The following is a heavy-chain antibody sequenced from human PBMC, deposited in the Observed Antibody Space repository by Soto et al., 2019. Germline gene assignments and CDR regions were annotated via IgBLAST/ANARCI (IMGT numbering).Heavy chain of an antibody. V-gene: IGHV1-69*19. D-gene: IGHD3-10*01. CDR2: ISPMYGAA. CDR1: GGTFNTYA. J-gene: IGHJ4*02. CDR3: AREVQVHTPAFVY. Sequence: QVQLVQSGAEMKKPGSSVKVACQSSGGTFNTYAMNWVRQAPGQCHEWMGDISPMYGAANYAPKFQGRVTITADESTGTSYMQLSSLTSEDTALYFCAREVQVHTPAFVYWGQGTLVTVSS.